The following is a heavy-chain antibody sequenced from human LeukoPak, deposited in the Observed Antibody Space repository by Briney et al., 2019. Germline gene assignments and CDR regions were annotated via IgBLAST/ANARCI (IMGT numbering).Heavy chain of an antibody. CDR1: GGSISSYY. CDR3: ARARYTSTAGAFDI. J-gene: IGHJ3*02. D-gene: IGHD3-16*02. CDR2: ISSSGSTK. V-gene: IGHV3-48*03. Sequence: LSLTCTVSGGSISSYYWSWVRQGPGKGLEWVSYISSSGSTKYCADSVKGRFTISRDNAKNSLYLQMSSLRAEDTAVYYCARARYTSTAGAFDIWGQGTMVTVSA.